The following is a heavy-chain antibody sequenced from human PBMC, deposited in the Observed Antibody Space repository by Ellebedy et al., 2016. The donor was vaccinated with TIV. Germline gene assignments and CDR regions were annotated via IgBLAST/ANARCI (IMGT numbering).Heavy chain of an antibody. V-gene: IGHV4-39*01. CDR2: IYYSGST. J-gene: IGHJ4*02. CDR3: ARHAREDGYDMWYFDY. D-gene: IGHD5-24*01. Sequence: MPGGSLRLSCTVSGGSISSSSYYWGWIRQPPGKGLEWIGSIYYSGSTYYNPSLKSRVTISVDTSKNQFSLKLSSVTAADTAVYYCARHAREDGYDMWYFDYWGQGTLVTVSS. CDR1: GGSISSSSYY.